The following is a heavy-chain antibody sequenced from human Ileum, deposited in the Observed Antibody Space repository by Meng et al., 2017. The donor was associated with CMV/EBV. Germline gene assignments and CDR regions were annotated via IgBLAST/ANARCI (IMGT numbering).Heavy chain of an antibody. Sequence: SETLSLTCAISGDSVSSNSAARNWIRQSPSRGLEWLGRTYYRSKWYNDYAVSVKSRITINPDTSKNQFSLQLNSVTPEDTAVYYCAREGYYYEGRAFDIWGQGTMVTVSS. J-gene: IGHJ3*02. CDR2: TYYRSKWYN. D-gene: IGHD3-22*01. CDR1: GDSVSSNSAA. CDR3: AREGYYYEGRAFDI. V-gene: IGHV6-1*01.